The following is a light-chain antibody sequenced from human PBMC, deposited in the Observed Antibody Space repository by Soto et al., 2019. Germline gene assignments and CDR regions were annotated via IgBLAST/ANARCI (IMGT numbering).Light chain of an antibody. Sequence: DVQMTQSPSTLSASVEDRVTITCRASQSLDSWLAWYQQKPGKPPKLLIYKTSILEFGVPSRFSGSGSGTPFTLTISSLQPDDFASYYCQQYHSFSTFGQGTKVEIK. CDR1: QSLDSW. V-gene: IGKV1-5*03. J-gene: IGKJ1*01. CDR3: QQYHSFST. CDR2: KTS.